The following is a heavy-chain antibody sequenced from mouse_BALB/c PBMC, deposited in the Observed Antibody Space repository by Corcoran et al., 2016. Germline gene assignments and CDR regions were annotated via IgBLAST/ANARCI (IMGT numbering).Heavy chain of an antibody. J-gene: IGHJ3*01. CDR1: GYTFTNYG. CDR2: INTYTGEP. Sequence: QIQLVQSGPELKKPGETVKISCKASGYTFTNYGMNWVKQAPGKGLKWMGWINTYTGEPTYADDFKGRFAFSLETAASTAYLQINNLKNEDTATYLCAGIDHVWGQGTVVTVSA. V-gene: IGHV9-3-1*01. CDR3: AGIDHV.